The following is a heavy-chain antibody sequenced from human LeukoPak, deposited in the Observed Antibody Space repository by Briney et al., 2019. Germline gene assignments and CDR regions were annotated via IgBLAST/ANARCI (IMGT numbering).Heavy chain of an antibody. J-gene: IGHJ4*02. Sequence: GGSLRLSCAASGFTFSSYSMNWVRQAPGKGLEWVSSISSSSSYIYYADSVKGRFTISRDNAKNSLYLQMNSLRAEDTAVYYCARDRRSGTAGVVPFDYWGQGTLVTVSS. CDR3: ARDRRSGTAGVVPFDY. CDR1: GFTFSSYS. CDR2: ISSSSSYI. D-gene: IGHD1-1*01. V-gene: IGHV3-21*01.